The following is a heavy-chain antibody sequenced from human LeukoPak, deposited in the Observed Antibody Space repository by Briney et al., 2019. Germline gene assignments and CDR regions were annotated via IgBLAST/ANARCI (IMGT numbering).Heavy chain of an antibody. J-gene: IGHJ4*02. V-gene: IGHV3-48*03. CDR2: ISSRGSTI. CDR3: ARSSGCYG. D-gene: IGHD6-19*01. CDR1: GFTFSSYE. Sequence: PGGSLRLSCAASGFTFSSYEMKWVRQAPGKGLEWITYISSRGSTIYYADAVKGRFTISRDNANNSLYLQINSLSAEYTAVYDCARSSGCYGWGQGTLVTVSS.